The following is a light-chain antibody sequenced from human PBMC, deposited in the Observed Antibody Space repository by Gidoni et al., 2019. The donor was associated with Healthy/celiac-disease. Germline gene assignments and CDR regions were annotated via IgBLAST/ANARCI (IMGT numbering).Light chain of an antibody. CDR1: QGISSY. CDR3: QQLNSYLYT. CDR2: AAS. J-gene: IGKJ2*01. Sequence: DIQLTQSPSFLSASVGVRVTITCRASQGISSYLAWYQQKPGKAPKLLIYAASTLQSGVPSSFSGSGSGTEFTLTISSLQPEDFATYYCQQLNSYLYTFGQGTKLEIK. V-gene: IGKV1-9*01.